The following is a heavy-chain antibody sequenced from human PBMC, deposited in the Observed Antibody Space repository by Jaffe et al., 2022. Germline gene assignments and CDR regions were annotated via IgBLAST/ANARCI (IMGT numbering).Heavy chain of an antibody. Sequence: EVQLVESGGGLVKPGGSLRLSCAASGFTFSNAWMSWVRQAPGKGLEWVGRIKSKTDGGTTDYAAPVKGRFTISRDDSKNTLYLQMNSLKTEDTAVYYCTTDITAMALGLLDYYYMDVWGKGTTVTVSS. CDR2: IKSKTDGGTT. J-gene: IGHJ6*03. CDR3: TTDITAMALGLLDYYYMDV. D-gene: IGHD5-18*01. V-gene: IGHV3-15*01. CDR1: GFTFSNAW.